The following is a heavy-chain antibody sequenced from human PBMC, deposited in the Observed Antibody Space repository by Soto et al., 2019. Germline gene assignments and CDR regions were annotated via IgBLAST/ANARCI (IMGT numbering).Heavy chain of an antibody. Sequence: QVQLVQSGPEVKKPGASVKVSCKASGYSLNTYAIHWVRQAPGQGFEWMGWISSYRGNTNYAQKFQGRVTVTTETSTNTAYMELTSLTSDDSAVYYCARGWDSVGNFRFDYWGLGTLVTVSS. V-gene: IGHV1-18*01. D-gene: IGHD1-26*01. CDR3: ARGWDSVGNFRFDY. CDR1: GYSLNTYA. J-gene: IGHJ4*02. CDR2: ISSYRGNT.